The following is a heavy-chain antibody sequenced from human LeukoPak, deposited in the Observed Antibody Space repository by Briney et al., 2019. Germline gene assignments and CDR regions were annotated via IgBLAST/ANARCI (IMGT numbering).Heavy chain of an antibody. CDR3: ARESSGLTAYYFGMDV. D-gene: IGHD6-19*01. Sequence: PGGSLRLSFSASGFTVISNYISSVRQAPGKGLELVSVIYSGGSTYYADSVKGRFTISRDNSKNTLYLQMNSLRGEDTAVYYCARESSGLTAYYFGMDVWGQGTTVTVSS. J-gene: IGHJ6*02. CDR1: GFTVISNY. CDR2: IYSGGST. V-gene: IGHV3-66*01.